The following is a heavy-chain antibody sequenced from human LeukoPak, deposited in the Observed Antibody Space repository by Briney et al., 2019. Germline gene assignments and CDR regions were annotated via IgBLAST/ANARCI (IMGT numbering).Heavy chain of an antibody. D-gene: IGHD6-6*01. CDR2: INPSGGST. V-gene: IGHV1-46*01. CDR3: ARDFRGSLWYSSSPGSYYFDY. Sequence: GAPVKVSCKASGYTFTSYYMHWVRQAPGQGLEWMGIINPSGGSTSYAQKFQGRVTMTRDTSTSTVYMELSSLRSEDTAVYYCARDFRGSLWYSSSPGSYYFDYWGQGTLVTVSS. J-gene: IGHJ4*02. CDR1: GYTFTSYY.